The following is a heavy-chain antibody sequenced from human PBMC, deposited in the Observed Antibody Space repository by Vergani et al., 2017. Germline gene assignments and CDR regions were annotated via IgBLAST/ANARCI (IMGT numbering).Heavy chain of an antibody. D-gene: IGHD6-13*01. J-gene: IGHJ5*02. V-gene: IGHV1-46*01. Sequence: QVQLVQSGAEVKKPGASVKVSCKASGYTFTSYYMHWVRQAPGQGLEWMGIINPSGGSTSYAQKFQGRVTMTRETSTSTVYMELSSLRSEDTAVYYWARGGYSSSWYRNWFDPWGQGTLVTVSS. CDR3: ARGGYSSSWYRNWFDP. CDR1: GYTFTSYY. CDR2: INPSGGST.